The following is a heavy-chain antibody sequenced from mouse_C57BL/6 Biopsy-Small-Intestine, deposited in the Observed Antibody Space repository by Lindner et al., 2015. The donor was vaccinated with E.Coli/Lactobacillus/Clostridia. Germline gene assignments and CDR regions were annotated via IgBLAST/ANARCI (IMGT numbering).Heavy chain of an antibody. CDR3: ASARGDGSFAY. CDR1: GFSLTSFG. V-gene: IGHV2-6*01. CDR2: IWTNGRT. D-gene: IGHD2-3*01. Sequence: VQLQESGPGLVAPSQSLSITCTVSGFSLTSFGIDWVRQSPGEGLEWLGVIWTNGRTNYNSALQSRLSISKDNSRGQVFLKMDSLQTDETAMYYCASARGDGSFAYWGQGTLVTVSA. J-gene: IGHJ3*01.